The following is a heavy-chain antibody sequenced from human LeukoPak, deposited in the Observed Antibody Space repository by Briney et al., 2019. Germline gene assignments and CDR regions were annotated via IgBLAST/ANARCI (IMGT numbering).Heavy chain of an antibody. J-gene: IGHJ3*02. D-gene: IGHD2-15*01. CDR2: TYYSSKWYS. CDR1: GDSVTSNGIA. CDR3: ARVALGSCTYSACYSRNFDI. Sequence: SQTLSLTCTISGDSVTSNGIAWTWIRQSPSSGLEWLGRTYYSSKWYSDSSLCLKGRIRIDPDTSQNKFSLQLSSVTPEESAVYYCARVALGSCTYSACYSRNFDIWGQGTMVTVSS. V-gene: IGHV6-1*01.